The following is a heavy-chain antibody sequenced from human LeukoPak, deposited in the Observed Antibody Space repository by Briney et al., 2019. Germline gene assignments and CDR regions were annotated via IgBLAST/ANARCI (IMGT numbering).Heavy chain of an antibody. Sequence: GTSLRLSCAASGFTFRNYGMNWVRQAPGKGLEWVALIWYDGSRDYYVDFVKGRFTVSRDNSKNTLYLQMKNLRAEDTAVYYCARGASNRFDYWGQGTLVTVSS. CDR2: IWYDGSRD. J-gene: IGHJ4*02. D-gene: IGHD1-14*01. V-gene: IGHV3-33*01. CDR3: ARGASNRFDY. CDR1: GFTFRNYG.